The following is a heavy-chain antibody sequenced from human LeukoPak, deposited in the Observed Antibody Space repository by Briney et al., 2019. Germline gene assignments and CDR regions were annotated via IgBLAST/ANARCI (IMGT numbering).Heavy chain of an antibody. Sequence: GGSLRLSCAASGFTFSSYEMNWVRQAPGKGLEWVSYISRRGTTIHYADSVKGRFTISRENAKNSLYLQMNSLRGEDTAVYYCAVWLAVRDFQHWGQGILVTVSS. CDR1: GFTFSSYE. D-gene: IGHD3-22*01. V-gene: IGHV3-48*03. CDR2: ISRRGTTI. CDR3: AVWLAVRDFQH. J-gene: IGHJ1*01.